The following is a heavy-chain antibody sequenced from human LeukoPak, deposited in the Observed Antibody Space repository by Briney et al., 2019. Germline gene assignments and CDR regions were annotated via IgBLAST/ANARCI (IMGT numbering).Heavy chain of an antibody. CDR1: GYTFTGYY. Sequence: ASVKVSCKASGYTFTGYYMHWVRQAPGQGLDWMGWINPKSGGTNYAQKFQGRVTMTRDTSISTAYMELSRLRSDDTAVYYCASGVVVPAAPETDAFDIWGQGTMVTVSS. V-gene: IGHV1-2*02. D-gene: IGHD2-2*01. CDR2: INPKSGGT. CDR3: ASGVVVPAAPETDAFDI. J-gene: IGHJ3*02.